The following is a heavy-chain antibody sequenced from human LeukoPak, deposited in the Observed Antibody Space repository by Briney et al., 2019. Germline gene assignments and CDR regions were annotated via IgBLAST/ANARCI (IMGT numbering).Heavy chain of an antibody. J-gene: IGHJ5*02. CDR1: GFTFSSYW. D-gene: IGHD3-10*01. V-gene: IGHV4-59*01. CDR2: IYYSGST. CDR3: ARDRAAGSDWLDP. Sequence: GSLRLSCAASGFTFSSYWMHWVRQAPGKGLVWIGYIYYSGSTNYNPSLKSRVTISVDTSKNQFSLKLSSVTAADTAVYYCARDRAAGSDWLDPWGQGTLVTVSS.